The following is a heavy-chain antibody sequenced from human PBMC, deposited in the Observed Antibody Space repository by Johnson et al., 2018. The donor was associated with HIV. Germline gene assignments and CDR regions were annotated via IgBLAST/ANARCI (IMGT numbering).Heavy chain of an antibody. Sequence: VQLVESVGGLVQPGGSLKLSCVASGFTFSGSAMHWVRQASGKGLEWVGRIRSKANSYATAYAASVTGRFTISRDNSKNTLFLQMNSLTIEDTAVFYCAKTRMGGILDAFDLWGQGTMVIVS. D-gene: IGHD3-10*01. CDR1: GFTFSGSA. CDR3: AKTRMGGILDAFDL. CDR2: IRSKANSYAT. J-gene: IGHJ3*01. V-gene: IGHV3-73*01.